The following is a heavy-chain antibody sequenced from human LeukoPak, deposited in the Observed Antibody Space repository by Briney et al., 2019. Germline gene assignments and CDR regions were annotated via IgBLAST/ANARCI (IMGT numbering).Heavy chain of an antibody. Sequence: PGGSLSLSCTTSRLTFSNSDMTWVRQAPGKGLEWVSSITTTSSYIYYADSVRGRFTVSRDNARNSLYLQMDSLRPEDTAVYYCARSGCPGGSCYLRYSWLDLWGRGTLVTVSS. V-gene: IGHV3-21*01. D-gene: IGHD2-15*01. CDR3: ARSGCPGGSCYLRYSWLDL. J-gene: IGHJ5*02. CDR1: RLTFSNSD. CDR2: ITTTSSYI.